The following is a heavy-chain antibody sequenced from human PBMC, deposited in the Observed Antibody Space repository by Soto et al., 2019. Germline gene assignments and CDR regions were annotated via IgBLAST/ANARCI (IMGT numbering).Heavy chain of an antibody. CDR1: GCTFSSYA. CDR3: AQGVGSGVVLVVATTFNY. D-gene: IGHD2-15*01. Sequence: EVQLLESGGGLVQPGGSLRLSCAASGCTFSSYAMSWIRQAPRKGLEWVSTISNSDGATYYADSVKGRFTISRDNSKKTLFLQMNTLRAEDTAIYFCAQGVGSGVVLVVATTFNYWGQGTLVIVSP. CDR2: ISNSDGAT. J-gene: IGHJ4*02. V-gene: IGHV3-23*01.